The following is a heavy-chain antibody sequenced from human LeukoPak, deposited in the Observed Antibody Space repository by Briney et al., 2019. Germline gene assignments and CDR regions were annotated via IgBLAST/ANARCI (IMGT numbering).Heavy chain of an antibody. V-gene: IGHV1-69*04. Sequence: AASVKVSCKASGGTFSSYAISWVRQAPGQGLEWMGRIIPILGIANYAQKFQGRVTITADKSTSTAYMELSSLRSEDTAVYYCARVEGASSSWYPDLGYWGQGTLVTVSS. CDR1: GGTFSSYA. D-gene: IGHD6-13*01. CDR2: IIPILGIA. CDR3: ARVEGASSSWYPDLGY. J-gene: IGHJ4*02.